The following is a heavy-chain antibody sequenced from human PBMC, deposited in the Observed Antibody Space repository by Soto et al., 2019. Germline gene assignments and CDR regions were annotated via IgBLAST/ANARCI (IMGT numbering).Heavy chain of an antibody. CDR1: GASIGSGGW. CDR3: ARHEGWTGPDQ. J-gene: IGHJ5*02. D-gene: IGHD2-8*02. V-gene: IGHV4-4*02. Sequence: LSLTCAVSGASIGSGGWWSWVRQPPGKGLEWIAEIFHDGNTNYSPSLKSRVTISVDKSQNQFSLNVYSVTAADTAVYYCARHEGWTGPDQWGQGTLVTVSS. CDR2: IFHDGNT.